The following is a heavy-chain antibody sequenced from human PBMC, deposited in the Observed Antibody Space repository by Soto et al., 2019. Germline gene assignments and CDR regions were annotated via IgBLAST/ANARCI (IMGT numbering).Heavy chain of an antibody. CDR3: ARDLYWNYLYYYYYGMDV. Sequence: PGGSLRLSCAASGFTFSSYSMNWVRQAPGKGLEWVSSISSSSSYIYYADSVKGRFTISRDNAKNSLYLQMNSLRAEDTAVYYCARDLYWNYLYYYYYGMDVWGQGTTVTVSS. J-gene: IGHJ6*02. CDR2: ISSSSSYI. CDR1: GFTFSSYS. D-gene: IGHD1-7*01. V-gene: IGHV3-21*01.